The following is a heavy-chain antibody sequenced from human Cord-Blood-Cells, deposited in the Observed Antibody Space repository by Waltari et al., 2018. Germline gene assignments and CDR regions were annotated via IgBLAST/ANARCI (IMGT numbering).Heavy chain of an antibody. J-gene: IGHJ4*02. CDR2: IIPIFGTA. Sequence: QVHLVQSGAEGKKPGSSVKVSCKASGGTSSSYAIGWVRLTPGQGLEWMGGIIPIFGTANYAQKFQVRVTITADESTSTAYMELSSLRSEDTAVYYCARRSNYYDSSGYYFDYWGQGTLVTVSS. CDR1: GGTSSSYA. CDR3: ARRSNYYDSSGYYFDY. D-gene: IGHD3-22*01. V-gene: IGHV1-69*01.